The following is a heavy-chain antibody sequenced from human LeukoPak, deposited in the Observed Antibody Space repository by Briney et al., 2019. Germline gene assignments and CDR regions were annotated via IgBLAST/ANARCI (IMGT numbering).Heavy chain of an antibody. J-gene: IGHJ4*02. CDR2: IYTSGST. V-gene: IGHV4-61*02. Sequence: PSETLSLTCTVSGGSISSGTYYWNWIRQPAGKGLEWIGRIYTSGSTIYNPSLKSRVTISVDTSKNQVTLKLSSVAAADTAVYYCARFTMVRDFDYWGQGTLVTVSS. CDR1: GGSISSGTYY. D-gene: IGHD3-10*01. CDR3: ARFTMVRDFDY.